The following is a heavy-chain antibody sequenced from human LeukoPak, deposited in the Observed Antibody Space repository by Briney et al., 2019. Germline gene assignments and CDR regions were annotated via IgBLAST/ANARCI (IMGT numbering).Heavy chain of an antibody. CDR1: GYSFTNYW. J-gene: IGHJ4*02. CDR3: ARSFRGSGWYIDN. Sequence: GESLKISCKGSGYSFTNYWIGWVRRIPGTGMEWMGIIYPGDSDTIYNPSFQGQVTISVDKSITTAYLQWSSLKASDTATYYCARSFRGSGWYIDNWGQGTLVTVSS. CDR2: IYPGDSDT. V-gene: IGHV5-51*01. D-gene: IGHD6-25*01.